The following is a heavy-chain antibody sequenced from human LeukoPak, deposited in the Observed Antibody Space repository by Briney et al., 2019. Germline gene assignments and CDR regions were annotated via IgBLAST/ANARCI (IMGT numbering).Heavy chain of an antibody. Sequence: SVKYSCRASGGTFSSYAISWVRQAPGQGLEWMGRIIPIFGTANYAQKFQGRVTITTDESTSTAYMELSSLRSEDTAVYYCARDGGIVVPAALDYWGQGTLVTVSS. CDR2: IIPIFGTA. D-gene: IGHD2-2*01. CDR3: ARDGGIVVPAALDY. CDR1: GGTFSSYA. J-gene: IGHJ4*02. V-gene: IGHV1-69*05.